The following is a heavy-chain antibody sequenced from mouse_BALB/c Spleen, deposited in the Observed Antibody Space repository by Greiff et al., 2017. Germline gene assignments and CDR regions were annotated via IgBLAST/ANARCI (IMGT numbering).Heavy chain of an antibody. Sequence: QVHVKQPGAELVMPGASVKMSCKASGYTFTDYWMHWVKQRPGQGLEWIGAIDTSDSYTSYNQKFKGKATLTVDESSSTAYMQLSSLTSEDSAVYYCARFPDGPFAYWGQGTLVTVSA. CDR3: ARFPDGPFAY. CDR1: GYTFTDYW. V-gene: IGHV1-69*01. CDR2: IDTSDSYT. J-gene: IGHJ3*01. D-gene: IGHD2-3*01.